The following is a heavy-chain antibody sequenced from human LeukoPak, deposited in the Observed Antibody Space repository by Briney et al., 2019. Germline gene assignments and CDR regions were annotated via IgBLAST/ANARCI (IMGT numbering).Heavy chain of an antibody. CDR1: GGSFSGYY. V-gene: IGHV4-34*01. CDR2: INHSGST. CDR3: ARVGGDRGLGARYFDY. Sequence: SETLSLTCAVYGGSFSGYYGSWIRQPPGRGLEWIWEINHSGSTNYTPSLKCRVTISVDTPNNQFSLKLSSVTAADTAVYYCARVGGDRGLGARYFDYWGQGTLVTVSS. J-gene: IGHJ4*02. D-gene: IGHD3-16*01.